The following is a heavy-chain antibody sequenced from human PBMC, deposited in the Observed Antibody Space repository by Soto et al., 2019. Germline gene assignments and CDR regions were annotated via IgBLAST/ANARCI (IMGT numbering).Heavy chain of an antibody. CDR3: TSASTYEFDY. V-gene: IGHV3-48*01. D-gene: IGHD3-22*01. J-gene: IGHJ4*02. Sequence: GESLKISCAASGFMFRDYSMNWVRQTPGKGLEWIAHIAGGGVPTYYADSVKGRFTISRDRGKNFLYLQMNGLKGDDSGIYYCTSASTYEFDYWGQGDVVTISS. CDR2: IAGGGVPT. CDR1: GFMFRDYS.